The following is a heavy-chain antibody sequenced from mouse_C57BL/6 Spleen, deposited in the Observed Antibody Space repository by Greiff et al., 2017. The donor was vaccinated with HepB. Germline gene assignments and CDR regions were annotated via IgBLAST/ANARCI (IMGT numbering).Heavy chain of an antibody. CDR2: IYPGDGDN. CDR1: GYAFSSSW. Sequence: QVQLQQSGPELVKPGASVKISCKASGYAFSSSWMNWVKQRPGKGLEWIGRIYPGDGDNNYNEKFKGKATLTAAKSSSTAYMQLSSLTSEDSAVYFCARDLVSKDYYDYWGKGTTLTVSS. CDR3: ARDLVSKDYYDY. J-gene: IGHJ2*01. V-gene: IGHV1-82*01. D-gene: IGHD1-3*01.